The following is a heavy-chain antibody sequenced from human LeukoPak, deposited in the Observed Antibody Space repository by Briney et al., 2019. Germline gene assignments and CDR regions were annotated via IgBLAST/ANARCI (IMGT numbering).Heavy chain of an antibody. CDR1: GGSFSGYY. J-gene: IGHJ5*02. CDR3: ARRVVAAARNWFDP. Sequence: SETLSLTCAVYGGSFSGYYWSWIRQPPGKGLEWIGEINHSESTNYNPSLKSRVTISVDTSKNQFSLKLSSVTAADTAVYYCARRVVAAARNWFDPWGQGTLVTVSS. V-gene: IGHV4-34*01. D-gene: IGHD6-25*01. CDR2: INHSEST.